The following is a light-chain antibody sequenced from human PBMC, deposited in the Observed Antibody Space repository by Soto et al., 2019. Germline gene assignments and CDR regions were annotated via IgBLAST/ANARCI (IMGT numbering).Light chain of an antibody. CDR1: SSNIGRNR. V-gene: IGLV1-44*01. CDR3: AAWDDSLNGVV. Sequence: QSVLTQPPSASGTPGQRVTISCSGSSSNIGRNRVNWYQQLPGTAPKLLMYSSNQRPSGVPDRFSGSKSGTSASLAISGLQAEDEADYYCAAWDDSLNGVVFGGGTKLTVL. CDR2: SSN. J-gene: IGLJ2*01.